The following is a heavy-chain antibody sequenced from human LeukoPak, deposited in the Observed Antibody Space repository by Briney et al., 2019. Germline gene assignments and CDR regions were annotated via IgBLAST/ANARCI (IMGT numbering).Heavy chain of an antibody. CDR3: ARWGSTGGFDP. CDR1: GFTFSSYAM. J-gene: IGHJ5*02. D-gene: IGHD6-13*01. Sequence: GSLRLSCAASGFTFSSYAMSWVRQAPGKGLEWIGEIYHSGSTNYNPSLKSRVTISVDKSKNQFSLKLSSVTAADTAVYYCARWGSTGGFDPWGQGTLVTVSS. CDR2: IYHSGST. V-gene: IGHV4-4*02.